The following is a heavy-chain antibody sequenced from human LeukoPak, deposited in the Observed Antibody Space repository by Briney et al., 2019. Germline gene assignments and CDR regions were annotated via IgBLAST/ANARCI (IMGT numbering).Heavy chain of an antibody. CDR2: IIPIFGTA. CDR1: GGTFSSYA. V-gene: IGHV1-69*06. CDR3: ARGLGYCSSTSCQPYYYYYMDV. J-gene: IGHJ6*03. D-gene: IGHD2-2*01. Sequence: SVKVSCKASGGTFSSYAISWVRQAPGQGLEWMGGIIPIFGTANYAQKFQGRVTITADKSTSTAYMELSSLRSEDTAVYYCARGLGYCSSTSCQPYYYYYMDVWGKGTTVTVSS.